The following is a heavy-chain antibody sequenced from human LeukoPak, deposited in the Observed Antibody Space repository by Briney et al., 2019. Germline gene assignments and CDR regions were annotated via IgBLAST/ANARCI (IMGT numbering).Heavy chain of an antibody. Sequence: PSQTLSLTCAVSGGSISSGGYSWSWIRQPPGKGLEWIGEINHSGSTNYNPSLKSRVTISVDTSKNQFSLKLSSVTAADTAVYYCARGRTTYYGSGSYSFPRGMDVWGQGTTVTVSS. CDR1: GGSISSGGYS. CDR3: ARGRTTYYGSGSYSFPRGMDV. CDR2: INHSGST. J-gene: IGHJ6*02. V-gene: IGHV4-30-2*01. D-gene: IGHD3-10*01.